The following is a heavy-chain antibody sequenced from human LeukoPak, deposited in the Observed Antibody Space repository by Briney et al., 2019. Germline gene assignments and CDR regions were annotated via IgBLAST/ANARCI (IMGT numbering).Heavy chain of an antibody. V-gene: IGHV4-59*01. CDR1: GGSIRSYY. J-gene: IGHJ4*02. CDR2: IYFSGST. CDR3: ARSYDTNFDY. D-gene: IGHD3-3*01. Sequence: SETLSLTCTVSGGSIRSYYWSWVRQPPGKGLEWIGYIYFSGSTSYNPSLKSRVTISVDRSKNQFSLKLSSVAAADTAVYYCARSYDTNFDYWGQGTLVTVSS.